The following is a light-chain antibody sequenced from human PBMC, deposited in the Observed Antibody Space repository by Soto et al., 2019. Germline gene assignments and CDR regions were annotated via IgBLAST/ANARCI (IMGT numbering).Light chain of an antibody. Sequence: EIVMTQSPATLSVSPGERATLSCRASQSVSSNLAWYQQKPGQAPRLLIYGASRRATGIPDRFSGSGSGTDFSLTISRLEPEDFAVYYCQHYDSARWTFGLGTKVDI. CDR1: QSVSSN. V-gene: IGKV3-20*01. CDR2: GAS. J-gene: IGKJ1*01. CDR3: QHYDSARWT.